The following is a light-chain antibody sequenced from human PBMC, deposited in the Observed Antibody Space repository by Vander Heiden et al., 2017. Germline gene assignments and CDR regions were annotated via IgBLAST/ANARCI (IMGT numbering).Light chain of an antibody. J-gene: IGKJ2*01. CDR3: QQYNNWPYT. CDR2: YAS. CDR1: HSVGNQ. V-gene: IGKV3D-15*01. Sequence: EIVMTQSPASLSVSPGDRATLSCSASHSVGNQLAFYRQKPGQAPRLLIFYASSRATGAPVSFRASGSGTEFTLTISSIQYEDIASYYCQQYNNWPYTFGQGTKLEI.